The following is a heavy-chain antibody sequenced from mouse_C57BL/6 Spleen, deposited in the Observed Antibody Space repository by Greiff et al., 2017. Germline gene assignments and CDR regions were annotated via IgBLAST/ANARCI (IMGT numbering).Heavy chain of an antibody. V-gene: IGHV1-15*01. CDR1: GYTFTDYE. J-gene: IGHJ4*01. CDR2: IDPETGGT. CDR3: WYYDGRSYYAMDY. D-gene: IGHD1-1*01. Sequence: QVQLQQSGAELVRPGASVTLSCKASGYTFTDYEMHWVKQTPVHGLEWIGAIDPETGGTAYNQKFKGKAILTADKSSSTAYMELRSLTSEDSAVYYCWYYDGRSYYAMDYWGQGTSVTVSS.